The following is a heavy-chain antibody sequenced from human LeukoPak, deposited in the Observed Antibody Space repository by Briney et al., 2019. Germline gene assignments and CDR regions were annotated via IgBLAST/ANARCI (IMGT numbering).Heavy chain of an antibody. CDR3: ARDQSSSWSRRYFQH. Sequence: GGSLRLSCAASGFTFSSYAMSWVRQAPGKGLEYVSAISSNGGSTYYANSVKGRFTISRDNSKNTLYLQMGSLRAEDMAVYYCARDQSSSWSRRYFQHWGQGTLVTVSS. V-gene: IGHV3-64*01. D-gene: IGHD6-13*01. CDR2: ISSNGGST. J-gene: IGHJ1*01. CDR1: GFTFSSYA.